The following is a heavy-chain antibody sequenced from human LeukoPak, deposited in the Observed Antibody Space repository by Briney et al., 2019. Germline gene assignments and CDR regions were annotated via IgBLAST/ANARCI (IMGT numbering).Heavy chain of an antibody. CDR1: GGSISSYY. V-gene: IGHV4-59*08. CDR2: IHYSGST. J-gene: IGHJ4*02. CDR3: ARLDSSSWSFDY. D-gene: IGHD6-13*01. Sequence: PSETLSLTCTVSGGSISSYYWSWIRQPPGKGLEWIGYIHYSGSTNYNPSLKSRVTISVDTSKNQFSLRLSSVTAADTAVYHCARLDSSSWSFDYWGQGTQVTVSS.